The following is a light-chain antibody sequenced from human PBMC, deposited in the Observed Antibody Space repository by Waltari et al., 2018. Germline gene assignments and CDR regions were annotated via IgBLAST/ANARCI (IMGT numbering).Light chain of an antibody. CDR3: SSYTSSSTQV. CDR2: EVS. CDR1: SSDVGGYNY. V-gene: IGLV2-14*01. J-gene: IGLJ1*01. Sequence: QSALTQPASVSGSPGQSVTIPCPGTSSDVGGYNYLSWYQQHPGKAPKLRIHEVSNRPSGVSNRFSGSKSGNTASLTISGLQAEDEADYYCSSYTSSSTQVFGTGTKVTVL.